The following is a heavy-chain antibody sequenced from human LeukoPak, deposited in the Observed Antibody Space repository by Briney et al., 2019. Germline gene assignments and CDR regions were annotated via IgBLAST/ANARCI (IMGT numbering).Heavy chain of an antibody. CDR1: GFTFDVYA. CDR2: ISGDGGST. V-gene: IGHV3-43*02. Sequence: GGSLRLSCAASGFTFDVYAMHWVRQAPGKGLEWVSLISGDGGSTYYADSVKGRFTISRDNSKNSLYLQMNSLRTEDTALYYCAKVRLGGAKGYFDYWGQGTLVNVSS. D-gene: IGHD1-26*01. J-gene: IGHJ4*02. CDR3: AKVRLGGAKGYFDY.